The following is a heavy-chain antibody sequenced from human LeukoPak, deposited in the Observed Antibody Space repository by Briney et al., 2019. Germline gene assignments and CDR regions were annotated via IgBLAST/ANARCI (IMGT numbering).Heavy chain of an antibody. V-gene: IGHV3-23*01. Sequence: GGSLRLSCVASGFTFRSYAMNWVRQAPGKGLDWVSGISDSGDSTYYADSVKGRFTISRDISKNTLYLQMTSLRAEGTAVYYCARDRGYPDAFDIWGQGTMVTVSS. D-gene: IGHD3-22*01. CDR2: ISDSGDST. CDR1: GFTFRSYA. CDR3: ARDRGYPDAFDI. J-gene: IGHJ3*02.